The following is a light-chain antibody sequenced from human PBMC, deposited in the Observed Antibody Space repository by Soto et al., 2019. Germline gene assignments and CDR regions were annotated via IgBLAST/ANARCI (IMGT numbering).Light chain of an antibody. CDR2: GNS. J-gene: IGLJ1*01. V-gene: IGLV1-40*01. Sequence: QPVLTQPTSVSGAPGQRVTISCTGSRSNIGAGYDVHWYQQLPGTAPKLLIYGNSNRPSGVPDRFSGSKSGTSASLAITGLQAEDEADYYCQSYDSSLSGVYVFGTGTKLTVL. CDR3: QSYDSSLSGVYV. CDR1: RSNIGAGYD.